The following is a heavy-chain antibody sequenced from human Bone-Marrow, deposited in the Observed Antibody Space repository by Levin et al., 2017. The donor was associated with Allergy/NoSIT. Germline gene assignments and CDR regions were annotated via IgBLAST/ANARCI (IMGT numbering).Heavy chain of an antibody. CDR3: AGQYYDFAFDP. D-gene: IGHD3-3*01. CDR1: GGSISSGGYY. J-gene: IGHJ5*01. Sequence: SETLSLTCTVSGGSISSGGYYWSWVRQHPAKGLEWIGYIHSGGNAYYSPSLQSRATITVDTSKDQFSLKLTSVTAADTATYYCAGQYYDFAFDPWGQGILVAVSA. CDR2: IHSGGNA. V-gene: IGHV4-31*03.